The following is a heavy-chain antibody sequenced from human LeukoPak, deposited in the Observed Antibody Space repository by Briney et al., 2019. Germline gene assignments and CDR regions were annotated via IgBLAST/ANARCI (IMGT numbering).Heavy chain of an antibody. Sequence: GGSLRLSCAASGFTFSSYAMHWVRQAPGKGLEWVAVISYDGSNKYYADSVKGRFTISRDNSKNTLYLQMNSLRAEDTAVYYCARDCVRKAHDTRHYFDYWGQGTLVTVSS. J-gene: IGHJ4*02. D-gene: IGHD3-10*02. V-gene: IGHV3-30-3*01. CDR3: ARDCVRKAHDTRHYFDY. CDR2: ISYDGSNK. CDR1: GFTFSSYA.